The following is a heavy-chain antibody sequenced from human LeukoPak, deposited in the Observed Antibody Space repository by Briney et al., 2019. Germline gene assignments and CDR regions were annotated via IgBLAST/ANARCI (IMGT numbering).Heavy chain of an antibody. D-gene: IGHD1-26*01. CDR1: EFTFSNYA. CDR2: IIGSGGTT. CDR3: AKGTRSSPNDAADI. J-gene: IGHJ3*02. V-gene: IGHV3-23*01. Sequence: PAGGSLRLSCAASEFTFSNYAMSWVRQAPGKGLEWVSAIIGSGGTTYYTNSVKGRFTISRDNSKNTLYLQMNSLRAEDTAVYYCAKGTRSSPNDAADIWGQGTMVTVSS.